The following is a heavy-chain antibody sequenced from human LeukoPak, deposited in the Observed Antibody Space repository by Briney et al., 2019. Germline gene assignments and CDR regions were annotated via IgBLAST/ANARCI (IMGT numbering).Heavy chain of an antibody. J-gene: IGHJ4*02. CDR3: ARGRTQVPAGLIDY. D-gene: IGHD2-2*01. CDR1: GGSISSYY. CDR2: IYYSGST. V-gene: IGHV4-59*01. Sequence: SETLSLTCTVSGGSISSYYWSWIRQPPGKGLEWIGYIYYSGSTNYNPSLKSRVTISVDTSKNQFSLKLSSVTAADTAVYYCARGRTQVPAGLIDYWGQGTLVTVSS.